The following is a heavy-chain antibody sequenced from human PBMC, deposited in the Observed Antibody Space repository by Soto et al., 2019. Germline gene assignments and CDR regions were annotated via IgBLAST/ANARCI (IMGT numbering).Heavy chain of an antibody. CDR2: IYNSGSA. D-gene: IGHD3-3*01. CDR1: GGSINSAGYQ. J-gene: IGHJ4*02. CDR3: ARAETIFGIITVFDY. V-gene: IGHV4-31*03. Sequence: SETLSLTCTVSGGSINSAGYQWRWLRQHPGQGLEWIGNIYNSGSANYSPSLKSRVTISIDTSKNHFSLNLSSVTAADTAVYYCARAETIFGIITVFDYWGQGTLVTVSS.